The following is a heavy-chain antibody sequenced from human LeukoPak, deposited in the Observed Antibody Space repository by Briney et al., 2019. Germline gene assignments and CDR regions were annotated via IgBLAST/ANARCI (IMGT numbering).Heavy chain of an antibody. CDR3: ARGWDRWSSWASFYYYYYGMDV. J-gene: IGHJ6*02. Sequence: ASVKVSCKASGYTFTSYGISWVRQAPGQGLEWMGWISAYNGSTNYAQKLQGRVTMTTDTSTSTAYMELRSLRSDDTAVYYCARGWDRWSSWASFYYYYYGMDVWGQGTTVTVSS. CDR1: GYTFTSYG. V-gene: IGHV1-18*01. CDR2: ISAYNGST. D-gene: IGHD6-13*01.